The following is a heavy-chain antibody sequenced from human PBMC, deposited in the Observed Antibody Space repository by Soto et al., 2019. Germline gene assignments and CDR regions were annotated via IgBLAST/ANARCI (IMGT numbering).Heavy chain of an antibody. CDR3: ARLRPDCTNGVCYYYYGMDV. Sequence: SETLSLTCAVYGGSVNGYYWNWIRQPPGKGLEWIGEINHTGGTHYNPSLKSRVTISVDTSKNQFSLKLSSVTAADTAVYYCARLRPDCTNGVCYYYYGMDVWGQGTTVTVSS. D-gene: IGHD2-8*01. CDR1: GGSVNGYY. CDR2: INHTGGT. J-gene: IGHJ6*02. V-gene: IGHV4-34*01.